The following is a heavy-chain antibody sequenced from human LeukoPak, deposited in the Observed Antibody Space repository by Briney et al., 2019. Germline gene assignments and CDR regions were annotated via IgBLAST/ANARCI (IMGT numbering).Heavy chain of an antibody. CDR1: GFIFKNVD. CDR2: ISGSGGST. D-gene: IGHD3-10*01. Sequence: PGGSLRLSCEASGFIFKNVDMNWIRQAPGKGLEWVSAISGSGGSTYYADSVKGRFTISRDNSKNTLYLQMNSLRAEDTAVYYCAKVVWFGELDWFDPWGQGTLVTVSS. J-gene: IGHJ5*02. V-gene: IGHV3-23*01. CDR3: AKVVWFGELDWFDP.